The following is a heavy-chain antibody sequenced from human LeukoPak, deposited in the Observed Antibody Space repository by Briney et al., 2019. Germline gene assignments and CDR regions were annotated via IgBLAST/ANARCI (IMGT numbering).Heavy chain of an antibody. D-gene: IGHD5-12*01. V-gene: IGHV1-46*01. CDR1: GYTFTRYY. J-gene: IGHJ4*02. Sequence: ASVKVSCKASGYTFTRYYMHWVRQSPGQGPEWMGIFNPSGGSTSYGQKFQGRVTMTRDTSTSTVYMEVSSLRSEDTAAYYCARDPGYSIGYYFDYWGQGTLVTVSS. CDR3: ARDPGYSIGYYFDY. CDR2: FNPSGGST.